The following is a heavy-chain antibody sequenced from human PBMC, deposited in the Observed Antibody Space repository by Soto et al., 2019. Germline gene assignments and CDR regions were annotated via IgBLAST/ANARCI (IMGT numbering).Heavy chain of an antibody. J-gene: IGHJ6*02. CDR1: GFTFSSYG. Sequence: VQLVESGGGVVQPGRSLRLSCAASGFTFSSYGMHWVRQAPGKGLEWVAVIWYDGSNKYYADSVKGRFTISRDNSKNTLYLQMNSLRAEDTAVYYCARDVGGSTITVTDYYYYGMDVWGQGTTVTVSS. CDR2: IWYDGSNK. D-gene: IGHD4-4*01. CDR3: ARDVGGSTITVTDYYYYGMDV. V-gene: IGHV3-33*01.